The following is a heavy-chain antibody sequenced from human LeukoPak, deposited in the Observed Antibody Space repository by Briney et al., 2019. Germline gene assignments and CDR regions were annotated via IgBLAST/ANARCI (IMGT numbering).Heavy chain of an antibody. Sequence: SETLSLTCTVSGGSISSGSYYWSWIRQPAGKGLEWIGRIYTSGSTNYNPSLKSGVTISVDTSKNQFSLKLRSVTAADTAVYYCASSGSSPLDYWGQGTLVTVSS. CDR1: GGSISSGSYY. CDR2: IYTSGST. V-gene: IGHV4-61*02. J-gene: IGHJ4*02. CDR3: ASSGSSPLDY. D-gene: IGHD1-26*01.